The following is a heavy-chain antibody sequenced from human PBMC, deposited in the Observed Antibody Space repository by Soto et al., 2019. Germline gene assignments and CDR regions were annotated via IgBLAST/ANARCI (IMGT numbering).Heavy chain of an antibody. CDR2: ISWNSGSI. Sequence: EVQLVESGGGLVQPGRSLRLSCAASGFTFDDYAMHWVRQAPGKGLEWVSGISWNSGSIGYADSVKGRFTISRDNAKNSLYLQMNSLRAEDTALYYCAKDRRFRRYSGSPTGYFDYWGQGTLVTVSS. CDR3: AKDRRFRRYSGSPTGYFDY. V-gene: IGHV3-9*01. J-gene: IGHJ4*02. CDR1: GFTFDDYA. D-gene: IGHD1-26*01.